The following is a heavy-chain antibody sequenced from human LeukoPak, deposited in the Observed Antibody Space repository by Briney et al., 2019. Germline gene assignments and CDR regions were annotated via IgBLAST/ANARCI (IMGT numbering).Heavy chain of an antibody. V-gene: IGHV3-33*01. D-gene: IGHD5-18*01. J-gene: IGHJ4*02. Sequence: PGTSLRLSCATSGFAFADHGAHWVRQAPGKGLEWVALIWFDASKTYYADSVKGRFTISRDNVEDTLYLQMNSLRADDTGLYFCARDRKGYGLYFDYWGRGTPVIDSS. CDR1: GFAFADHG. CDR2: IWFDASKT. CDR3: ARDRKGYGLYFDY.